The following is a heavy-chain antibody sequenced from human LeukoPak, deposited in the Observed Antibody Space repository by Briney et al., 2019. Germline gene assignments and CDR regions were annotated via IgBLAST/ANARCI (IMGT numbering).Heavy chain of an antibody. CDR2: IYYSGST. CDR3: ARGGGGYRQVYGAFDM. V-gene: IGHV4-59*01. J-gene: IGHJ3*02. CDR1: GGSISSYY. Sequence: SETLSLTCTVSGGSISSYYWSWIRQPPGKGLEWIGYIYYSGSTNYNPSLKSRVTISVDTSKNQFSLKLSSVTAADTAVYYCARGGGGYRQVYGAFDMWGQGTMVTVSS. D-gene: IGHD2-8*01.